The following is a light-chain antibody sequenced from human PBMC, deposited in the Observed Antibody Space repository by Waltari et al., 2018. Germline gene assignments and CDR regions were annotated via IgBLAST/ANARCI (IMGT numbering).Light chain of an antibody. CDR3: AVWDDSLNGWV. CDR1: SSNIGSNS. Sequence: QSVVTQPPSASGTPGQRVTISCSGSSSNIGSNSVNWYQQPPGPAPKLLIFLNNKRPSGDPDRISGSKSGTSASLAISGLQSEDEANYYCAVWDDSLNGWVFGGGTKLTVL. J-gene: IGLJ3*02. V-gene: IGLV1-44*01. CDR2: LNN.